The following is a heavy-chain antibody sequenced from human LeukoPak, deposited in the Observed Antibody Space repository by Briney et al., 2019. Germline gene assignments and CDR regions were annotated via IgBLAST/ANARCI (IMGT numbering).Heavy chain of an antibody. CDR1: GYTFTSYY. Sequence: ASVKVSCKASGYTFTSYYIHWVRQAPGQGLEWMGIINPSGGSTSYAQKFQGRVTMTRDTSTSTVYMELSSLRSEDTAVYYCARGRPEHIVVVTATILFDYWGQGTLVTVSS. CDR2: INPSGGST. D-gene: IGHD2-21*02. V-gene: IGHV1-46*01. J-gene: IGHJ4*02. CDR3: ARGRPEHIVVVTATILFDY.